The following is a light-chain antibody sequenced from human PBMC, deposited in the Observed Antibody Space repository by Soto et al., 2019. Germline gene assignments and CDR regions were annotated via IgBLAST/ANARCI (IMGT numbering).Light chain of an antibody. Sequence: IQLTQSPSSLSASIGDRVTITCRASQGISSYLAWYQQTPGKAPKLLIYAASTLQSGVPSRFIGSGSGTDFSLTISSLQPEDFATYYCQQLDSYPRTFGPGTKVDIK. CDR3: QQLDSYPRT. CDR2: AAS. J-gene: IGKJ3*01. V-gene: IGKV1-9*01. CDR1: QGISSY.